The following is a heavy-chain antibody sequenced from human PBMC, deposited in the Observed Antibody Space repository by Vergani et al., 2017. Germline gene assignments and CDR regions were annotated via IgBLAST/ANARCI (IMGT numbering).Heavy chain of an antibody. CDR1: GVTFDW. CDR3: ARVSSGPAVTTAYGLDV. V-gene: IGHV3-7*01. Sequence: EVQLVESGGGLVQPGGSLRLSCEASGVTFDWTTWVRQAPGKGLEWVANIKKDQSETHYAGSVRGRFTVSRDNAKNLMYLQMTNLRDEDTAVYYCARVSSGPAVTTAYGLDVWGQGTTVTVSS. D-gene: IGHD4-17*01. J-gene: IGHJ6*02. CDR2: IKKDQSET.